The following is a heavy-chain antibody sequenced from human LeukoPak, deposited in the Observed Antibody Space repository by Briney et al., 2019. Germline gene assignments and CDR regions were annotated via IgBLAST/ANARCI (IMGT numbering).Heavy chain of an antibody. Sequence: PSETLSLTCTVSGGSISSGGYYWSCIRQHPGKGLEWIGYIYYSGSTYYNPSLKSRVTISVDTSKNQFSLKLSSVTAADTAVYYCARVVWYQLLSYYYYYGMDVWGQGTTVTVSS. CDR3: ARVVWYQLLSYYYYYGMDV. D-gene: IGHD2-2*01. J-gene: IGHJ6*02. CDR2: IYYSGST. CDR1: GGSISSGGYY. V-gene: IGHV4-31*03.